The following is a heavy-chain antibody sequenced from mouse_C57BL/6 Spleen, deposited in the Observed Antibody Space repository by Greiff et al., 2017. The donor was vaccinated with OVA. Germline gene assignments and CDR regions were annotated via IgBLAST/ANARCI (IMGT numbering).Heavy chain of an antibody. D-gene: IGHD2-12*01. Sequence: VQLQQPGTELVKPGASVKLSCKASGYTFTSYWMHWVKQRPGQGLEWIGNINPSNGGTNYNEKFKSKATLTVDKSSSTAYMQLSSLTAEDSAVYYCAREGYYSYYAMDYWGQGTSVTVSS. J-gene: IGHJ4*01. V-gene: IGHV1-53*01. CDR1: GYTFTSYW. CDR3: AREGYYSYYAMDY. CDR2: INPSNGGT.